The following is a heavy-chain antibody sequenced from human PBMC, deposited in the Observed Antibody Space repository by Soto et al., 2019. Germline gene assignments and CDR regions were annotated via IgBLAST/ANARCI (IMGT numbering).Heavy chain of an antibody. D-gene: IGHD2-8*02. Sequence: QVQLVESGGGVVQPGRSLRLSCAVSGFTVSTYGMHWVRQAPGKGLDWVAVISRDGGTKYYADSVKGRFTISRDNSRNTLLLEMNSLRGDDMAVYYCTGEVASGYWGQGNLVTVSS. CDR3: TGEVASGY. V-gene: IGHV3-30*03. CDR2: ISRDGGTK. CDR1: GFTVSTYG. J-gene: IGHJ4*02.